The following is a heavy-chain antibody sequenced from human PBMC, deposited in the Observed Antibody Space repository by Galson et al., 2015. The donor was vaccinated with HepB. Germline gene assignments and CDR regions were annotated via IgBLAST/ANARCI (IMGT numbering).Heavy chain of an antibody. V-gene: IGHV3-23*01. Sequence: SLRLSCAASGFTFSTYGLHWVRQAPGKGLEWISAITPSGDNTYSADSMKGRFTISRDNSRNTLFLQTNSLRADDTAIYFCAKVFPEKVDGWYRQALYYFDSWGQGTRVTVSS. CDR3: AKVFPEKVDGWYRQALYYFDS. CDR2: ITPSGDNT. J-gene: IGHJ4*02. CDR1: GFTFSTYG. D-gene: IGHD6-19*01.